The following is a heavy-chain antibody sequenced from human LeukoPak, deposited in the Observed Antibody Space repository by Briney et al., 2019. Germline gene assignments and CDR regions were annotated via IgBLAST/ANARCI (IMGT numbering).Heavy chain of an antibody. CDR3: ATYSSLNRREFQF. V-gene: IGHV3-74*01. CDR1: GFTFSDYW. Sequence: GGSLRLSCAASGFTFSDYWMHWVRQTPGEGLAWVSRVNKDGTSTTYADSVKGRFTISRDNAKNTLYLQMNSLRAEDTAVYYCATYSSLNRREFQFWGQGTLLTVSS. CDR2: VNKDGTST. J-gene: IGHJ1*01. D-gene: IGHD3-22*01.